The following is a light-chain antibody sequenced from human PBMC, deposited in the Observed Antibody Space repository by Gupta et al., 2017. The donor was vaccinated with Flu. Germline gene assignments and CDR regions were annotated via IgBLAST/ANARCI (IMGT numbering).Light chain of an antibody. CDR3: NSVVGGDHWV. Sequence: QSALTQPPSASGSPGQSVTISFTGSSNDVAASNSVSWYQQHPGKPPKLIIYEVYKRPAGVPDRFSGSKSGNTASLTVSELPDEDEADYYCNSVVGGDHWVFGGGTKLTVL. CDR2: EVY. V-gene: IGLV2-8*01. J-gene: IGLJ3*02. CDR1: SNDVAASNS.